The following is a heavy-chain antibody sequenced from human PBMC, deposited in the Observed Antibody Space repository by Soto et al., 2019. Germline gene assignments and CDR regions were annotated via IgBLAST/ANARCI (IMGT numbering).Heavy chain of an antibody. Sequence: GESLKISCKGSGYSFTSYWIGWVRQMPGKGLERMGIIYPGDSDTRYSQSFQGQVTISADKSISTAYLQWSSLKASDTAMYYCARWGRAAGFKIDYWGQGTLVTVSS. CDR3: ARWGRAAGFKIDY. V-gene: IGHV5-51*01. CDR2: IYPGDSDT. J-gene: IGHJ4*02. CDR1: GYSFTSYW. D-gene: IGHD6-13*01.